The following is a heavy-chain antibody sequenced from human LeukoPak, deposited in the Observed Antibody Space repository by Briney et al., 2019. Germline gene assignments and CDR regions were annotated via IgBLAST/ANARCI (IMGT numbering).Heavy chain of an antibody. D-gene: IGHD3-22*01. CDR1: GFTFSSYA. Sequence: GGSLRLSCAASGFTFSSYAMSWVRQAPGKGLEWVSAISGSGGSTYYADSVKGRFTISSDNSKNTLYLQMNSLRAEDTAVYYCAKGDYYDSSGYNYFDYWGQGTLVTVSS. V-gene: IGHV3-23*01. CDR2: ISGSGGST. CDR3: AKGDYYDSSGYNYFDY. J-gene: IGHJ4*02.